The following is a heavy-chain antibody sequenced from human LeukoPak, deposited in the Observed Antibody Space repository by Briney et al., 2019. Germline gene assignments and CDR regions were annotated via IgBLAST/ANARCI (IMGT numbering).Heavy chain of an antibody. Sequence: ASVKVSCKASGYTFTSYGISWVRQAPGQGLEWMGWISAYNGNTNYAQKLQGRVTMTTDTSTSTAYMELRSLRSDDTAVYYWARSSLTIFGVSEDYWGQGTLVTVSS. D-gene: IGHD3-3*01. CDR2: ISAYNGNT. V-gene: IGHV1-18*01. CDR1: GYTFTSYG. CDR3: ARSSLTIFGVSEDY. J-gene: IGHJ4*02.